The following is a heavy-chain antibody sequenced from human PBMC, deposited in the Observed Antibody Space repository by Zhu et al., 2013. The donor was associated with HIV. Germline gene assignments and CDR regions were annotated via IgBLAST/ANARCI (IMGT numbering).Heavy chain of an antibody. CDR3: ARAASREQWLNYFDY. Sequence: QVQLVQSGAEVKKPGASVKVSCKASGYTFSGYYIHWVRQAPGQGLEWMGWINPNSGGTNYAQKFQGRVTMTRDTSITTAYMELSRLTSDDTAVYYCARAASREQWLNYFDYWGQGTLVTVSS. V-gene: IGHV1-2*02. CDR1: GYTFSGYY. CDR2: INPNSGGT. J-gene: IGHJ4*02. D-gene: IGHD6-19*01.